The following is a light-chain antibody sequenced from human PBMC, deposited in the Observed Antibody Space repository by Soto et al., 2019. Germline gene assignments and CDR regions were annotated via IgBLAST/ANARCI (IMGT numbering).Light chain of an antibody. Sequence: DVQMSQSPSCLAASVGDRVTITCRASQRIRTYLHWFQQKPGKAPKLLXYPASSLQSGVPSRFSDSGSGTDFTLTISSLQPEDFETYYCQQSYSTPVTFGQGTKVDIK. CDR2: PAS. CDR3: QQSYSTPVT. CDR1: QRIRTY. V-gene: IGKV1-39*01. J-gene: IGKJ1*01.